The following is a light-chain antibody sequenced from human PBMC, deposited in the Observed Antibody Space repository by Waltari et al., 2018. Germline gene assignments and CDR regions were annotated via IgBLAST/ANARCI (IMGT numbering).Light chain of an antibody. V-gene: IGKV1-39*01. Sequence: DIQMTQSPSSLSASVGDRVTITCRTSQSISISLNWYQQKPGRAPKLLIYGASSLQSGAPLGISGSGSGTDFTLTITSLQHEDFATYYCQQSYSNPWTFGQGTKVEIK. CDR2: GAS. CDR1: QSISIS. J-gene: IGKJ1*01. CDR3: QQSYSNPWT.